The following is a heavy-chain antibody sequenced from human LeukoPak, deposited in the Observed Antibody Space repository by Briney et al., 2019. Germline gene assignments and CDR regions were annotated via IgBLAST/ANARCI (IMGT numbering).Heavy chain of an antibody. J-gene: IGHJ3*02. D-gene: IGHD6-13*01. V-gene: IGHV3-30-3*01. CDR3: ARGGQQGAFDI. CDR1: GFTFSSYA. Sequence: PGRSLRLSCAASGFTFSSYAMHWVRQAPGKGLEWVAVISYDGSNKYYADSVKGRFTISRDNSKNTLYLQMNSLRAEDTAVYYCARGGQQGAFDIWGQGTMVTVSS. CDR2: ISYDGSNK.